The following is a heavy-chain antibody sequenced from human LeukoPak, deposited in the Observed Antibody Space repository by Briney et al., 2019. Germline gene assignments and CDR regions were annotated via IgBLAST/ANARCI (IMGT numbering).Heavy chain of an antibody. Sequence: GRSLRLSCTASGFNFGAYAMSWVRHAPGKGLEWVGFVTSQAFGGRIEYAASVRGRFTISRDDSKSTAYLQMNSLKTEDTAVYFCTRNGRGCSSTSCYAGRFDPWGQGTQVTVSS. CDR3: TRNGRGCSSTSCYAGRFDP. J-gene: IGHJ5*02. CDR1: GFNFGAYA. D-gene: IGHD2-2*01. CDR2: VTSQAFGGRI. V-gene: IGHV3-49*04.